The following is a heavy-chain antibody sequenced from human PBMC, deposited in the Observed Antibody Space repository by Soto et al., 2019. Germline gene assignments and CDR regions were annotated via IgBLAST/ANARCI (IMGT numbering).Heavy chain of an antibody. CDR2: TYYKSQWYY. Sequence: RSQTLSLTCAISGDSVSSNIAAWNWIRQSPSRGLEWLGRTYYKSQWYYDYAVSVKSRITINPDTSKNQFSLQLNSVSPEDTAVYYCARDRQSVRGLQIAVGTFDSWGQGTLVTVYS. J-gene: IGHJ4*02. CDR3: ARDRQSVRGLQIAVGTFDS. V-gene: IGHV6-1*01. CDR1: GDSVSSNIAA. D-gene: IGHD6-19*01.